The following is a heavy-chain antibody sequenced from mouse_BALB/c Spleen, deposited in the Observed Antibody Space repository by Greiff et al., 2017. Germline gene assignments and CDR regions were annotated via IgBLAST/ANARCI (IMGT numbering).Heavy chain of an antibody. CDR3: ARGDDWYFDV. CDR2: ISYSGST. V-gene: IGHV3-2*02. D-gene: IGHD3-3*01. Sequence: EVKLQQSGPGLVKPSQSLSLTCTVTGYSITSDYAWNWIRQFPGNKLEWMGYISYSGSTSYNPSLKSRISITRDTSKNQFFLQLNSVTTEDTATYYCARGDDWYFDVWGAGTTVTVSS. CDR1: GYSITSDYA. J-gene: IGHJ1*01.